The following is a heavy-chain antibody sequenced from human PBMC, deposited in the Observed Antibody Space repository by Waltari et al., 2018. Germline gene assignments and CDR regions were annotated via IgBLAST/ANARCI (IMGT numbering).Heavy chain of an antibody. V-gene: IGHV3-74*01. D-gene: IGHD7-27*01. Sequence: DVQLVESGGGIGQPGGSLRLSCVASGFSFSDCWMHWVRQDPGKGLVWVAHVNHDGTHTTYADSVKGRFTVSRDNAKNTVYLQMNSLRADDTAVYFCARDTPGDGIDYWGQGTLVTVSS. J-gene: IGHJ4*02. CDR3: ARDTPGDGIDY. CDR1: GFSFSDCW. CDR2: VNHDGTHT.